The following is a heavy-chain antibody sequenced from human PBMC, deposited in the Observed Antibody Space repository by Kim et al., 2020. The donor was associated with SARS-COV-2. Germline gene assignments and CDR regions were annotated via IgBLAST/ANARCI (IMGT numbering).Heavy chain of an antibody. D-gene: IGHD6-6*01. Sequence: GGSLRLSCAASGFTFSSYAMSWVRQAPGKGLEWVSAISGSGGSTYYADSVKGRFTISRDNSKNTLYLQMNSLRAEDTAVYYCAKRSSSSFFLGIDYWGQGTLVTVSS. J-gene: IGHJ4*02. CDR1: GFTFSSYA. V-gene: IGHV3-23*01. CDR2: ISGSGGST. CDR3: AKRSSSSFFLGIDY.